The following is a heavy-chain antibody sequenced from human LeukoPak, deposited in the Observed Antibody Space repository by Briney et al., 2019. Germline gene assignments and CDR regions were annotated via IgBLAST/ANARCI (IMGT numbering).Heavy chain of an antibody. CDR1: GFTFSSYA. D-gene: IGHD2-2*01. Sequence: GGSLRLSCAASGFTFSSYAMSWVRQAPGKGLEWVSAISGSGGSTYYADSVKGRFTISRDNSNNTLYVQMNSLRAEDTALYYCARSRSGSASWALQIFDNWGQGTLVTVSS. J-gene: IGHJ4*02. V-gene: IGHV3-23*01. CDR2: ISGSGGST. CDR3: ARSRSGSASWALQIFDN.